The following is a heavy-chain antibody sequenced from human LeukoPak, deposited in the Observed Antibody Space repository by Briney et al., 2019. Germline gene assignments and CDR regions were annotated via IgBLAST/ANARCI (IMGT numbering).Heavy chain of an antibody. V-gene: IGHV3-74*01. CDR3: ARDLWGAGDC. CDR2: INRDGSST. J-gene: IGHJ4*02. D-gene: IGHD1-26*01. Sequence: AGGSLRLSCAASGFTFSSNWTHWVRQAPGKGLVWVSRINRDGSSTIYADSVKGRFTISRDNAKNTLYLQMNSLTAEDTAVYYCARDLWGAGDCWGQGTLVTVSS. CDR1: GFTFSSNW.